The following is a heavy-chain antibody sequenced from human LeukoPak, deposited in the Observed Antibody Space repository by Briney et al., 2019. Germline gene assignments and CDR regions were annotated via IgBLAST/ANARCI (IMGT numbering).Heavy chain of an antibody. CDR2: INHSGST. V-gene: IGHV4-34*01. J-gene: IGHJ6*03. CDR3: ARGVSPATIYYYYYMDV. CDR1: GGSFSGYY. D-gene: IGHD5-24*01. Sequence: SETLSLTCAVYGGSFSGYYWSWIRQPPGKGLEWIGEINHSGSTNYNPSLKSRVTISVDTSKNQFSLKLSSVTAADTAVHYCARGVSPATIYYYYYMDVWGKGTTVTVSS.